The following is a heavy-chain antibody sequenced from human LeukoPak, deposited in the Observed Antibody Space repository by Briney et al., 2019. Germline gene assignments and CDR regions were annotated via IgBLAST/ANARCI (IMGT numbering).Heavy chain of an antibody. CDR3: ARDRHCVNGVCHSPPGMDV. CDR1: GFILNDYG. Sequence: PGGPLRLSCAASGFILNDYGMHWVRQAPGEGRGWVADIWFVKNQHFADSVKGRFAISRDNSKNTVDLQINSLSAEDTAVYYCARDRHCVNGVCHSPPGMDVWGQGTTVTVSS. D-gene: IGHD2-8*01. V-gene: IGHV3-33*01. CDR2: IWFVKNQ. J-gene: IGHJ6*02.